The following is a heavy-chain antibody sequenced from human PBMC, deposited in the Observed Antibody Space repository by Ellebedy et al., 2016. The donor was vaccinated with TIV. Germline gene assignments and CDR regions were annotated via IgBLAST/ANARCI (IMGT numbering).Heavy chain of an antibody. V-gene: IGHV4-34*01. CDR1: GGSLSGYY. J-gene: IGHJ4*02. D-gene: IGHD2-15*01. CDR2: INHSGSA. Sequence: MPSETLSLTCAVYGGSLSGYYWGWIRQAPGKGLEWIGDINHSGSANYNPSLKSRVTISVDTSKNHFSLKLSSVTAADTAVYYCARGLQSDDVVVVAGYDYWGQGTLVTVSS. CDR3: ARGLQSDDVVVVAGYDY.